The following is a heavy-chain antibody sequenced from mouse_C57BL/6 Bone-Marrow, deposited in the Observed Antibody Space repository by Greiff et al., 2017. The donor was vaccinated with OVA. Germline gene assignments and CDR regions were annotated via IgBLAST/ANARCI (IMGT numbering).Heavy chain of an antibody. CDR1: GYSLTSGYY. CDR2: ISYDGSN. D-gene: IGHD1-1*01. V-gene: IGHV3-6*01. CDR3: ASRYGSSFNWYFDV. Sequence: EVKLQESGPGLVKPSQSLSLTCSVTGYSLTSGYYWTWIRQFPGNQLEWMGYISYDGSNNYNPPLKNRISITRDTSKNQFFLKLNSVTTEDTATYYCASRYGSSFNWYFDVWGTGTTVTVSS. J-gene: IGHJ1*03.